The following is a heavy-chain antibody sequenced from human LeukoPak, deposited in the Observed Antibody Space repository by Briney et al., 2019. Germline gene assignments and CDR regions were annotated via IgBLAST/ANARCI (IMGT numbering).Heavy chain of an antibody. CDR2: ISAYNGNT. Sequence: ASVKVSCKASGYTFTSYGISWVRQAPGQGLEWMGWISAYNGNTNYAQKLQGRVTMTTDTSTSTAHMELRSLRSDDTAVYYCARAGLESGYFYYYMDVWGKGTTVTVSS. J-gene: IGHJ6*03. D-gene: IGHD1-1*01. CDR3: ARAGLESGYFYYYMDV. CDR1: GYTFTSYG. V-gene: IGHV1-18*01.